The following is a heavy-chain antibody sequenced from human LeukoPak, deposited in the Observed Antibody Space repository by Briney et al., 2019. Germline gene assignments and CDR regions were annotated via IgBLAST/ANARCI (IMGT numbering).Heavy chain of an antibody. Sequence: GGSLRLSCAASGFTVGTNSMSWVRQSPGQGLEWISVIYSGGSTYYADPVNGRFTISRDNSRNTLFLQMNSLRAEDTALYYWASAREYCGSAECYEYFQHWGQGTLVTVSS. J-gene: IGHJ1*01. CDR3: ASAREYCGSAECYEYFQH. CDR1: GFTVGTNS. CDR2: IYSGGST. V-gene: IGHV3-53*01. D-gene: IGHD2-21*01.